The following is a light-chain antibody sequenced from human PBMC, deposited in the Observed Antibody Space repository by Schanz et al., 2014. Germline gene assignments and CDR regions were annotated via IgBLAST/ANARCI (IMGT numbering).Light chain of an antibody. CDR1: QSISTY. CDR2: AAS. Sequence: DIQMTQSPSSLSASVGDRVTITCRASQSISTYLNWYQHKPGKAPNLLIYAASSLQSGVPSRFSGSGSGTDFNLTISSLQPEDFGTYHCQQSYSTPLTFGGGTKVAIK. CDR3: QQSYSTPLT. V-gene: IGKV1-39*01. J-gene: IGKJ4*01.